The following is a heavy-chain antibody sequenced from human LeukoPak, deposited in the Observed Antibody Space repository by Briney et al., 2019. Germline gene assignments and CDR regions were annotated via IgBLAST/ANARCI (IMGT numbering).Heavy chain of an antibody. CDR1: GFTFSGYA. J-gene: IGHJ6*03. V-gene: IGHV3-23*01. CDR2: ASGTGGST. Sequence: GGSLRLSCAASGFTFSGYAMSWVRQAPGKGLEWVSAASGTGGSTYYADSVRGRFTISRDNSKNTLYLQMNSLRAEDTAVYFCAKGSKAVLFTRDHYMDVWGKGTTVTISS. D-gene: IGHD6-19*01. CDR3: AKGSKAVLFTRDHYMDV.